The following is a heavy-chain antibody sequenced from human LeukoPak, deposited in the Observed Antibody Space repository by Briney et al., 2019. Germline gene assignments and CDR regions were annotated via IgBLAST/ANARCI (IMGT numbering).Heavy chain of an antibody. Sequence: GGSLRLSCEASGFTFSSYAMSWVRQAPGKGLEWVSAISGSGGSTYYADSVKGRFTISRDNSKNTLSLQMNSLTAEDTAVYYCAKGRWGGYNYFDYWGQGTLVTVSS. CDR3: AKGRWGGYNYFDY. CDR2: ISGSGGST. CDR1: GFTFSSYA. V-gene: IGHV3-23*01. D-gene: IGHD5-12*01. J-gene: IGHJ4*02.